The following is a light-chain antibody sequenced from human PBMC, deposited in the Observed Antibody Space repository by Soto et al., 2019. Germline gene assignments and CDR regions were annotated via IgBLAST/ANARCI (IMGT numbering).Light chain of an antibody. V-gene: IGLV2-14*01. CDR2: DVN. Sequence: QSALTQPASVSGSPGQSITISCTGASSDVGGHNYVSWYQHHPGKAPKLIISDVNNRPSGVSSRFSGSKSGNTASLTISGLQAEDEADYYCSSFSSSTTLVLFGGGTKLTV. CDR3: SSFSSSTTLVL. CDR1: SSDVGGHNY. J-gene: IGLJ2*01.